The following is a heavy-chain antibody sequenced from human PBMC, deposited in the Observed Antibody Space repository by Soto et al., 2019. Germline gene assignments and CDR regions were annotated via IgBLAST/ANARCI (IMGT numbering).Heavy chain of an antibody. CDR2: ISAYNGNT. D-gene: IGHD2-15*01. J-gene: IGHJ6*02. CDR3: ARLDVVVVEYYYYGMDV. V-gene: IGHV1-18*01. CDR1: GYTFTSYG. Sequence: QVQLVQSGAEVKKPGASVKVSCKASGYTFTSYGISWVRQAPGQGLEWMGWISAYNGNTNYAQKLQGRVTMTTDTTTSTGYRELRSLRSDDTAVYYCARLDVVVVEYYYYGMDVWGQGTTVTVSS.